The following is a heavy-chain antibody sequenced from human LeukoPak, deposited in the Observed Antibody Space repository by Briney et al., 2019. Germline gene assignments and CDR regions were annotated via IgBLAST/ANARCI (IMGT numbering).Heavy chain of an antibody. J-gene: IGHJ4*02. CDR2: IYYSGST. CDR3: ARDSYDSSGYYFPFDY. V-gene: IGHV4-31*03. D-gene: IGHD3-22*01. Sequence: SQTLSLTCTVSGGSNSSGGYYWSWIRQHPGKGLEWIGYIYYSGSTYYNPSLKSRVTISVDTSKNQFSLKLSSVTAADTAVYYCARDSYDSSGYYFPFDYWGQGTLVTVSS. CDR1: GGSNSSGGYY.